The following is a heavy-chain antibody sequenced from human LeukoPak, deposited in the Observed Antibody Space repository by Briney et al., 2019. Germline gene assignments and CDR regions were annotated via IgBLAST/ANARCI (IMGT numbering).Heavy chain of an antibody. Sequence: ASVKVSCKTSGYTFTGYFMHWVRQAPGQGLEWMGWINPNSGGTNYAQKFQGRVTMTRDTSISTAYMELSRLRSDDTAVYYCARVALGYYFQHWGQGTLVTVSS. CDR1: GYTFTGYF. CDR2: INPNSGGT. J-gene: IGHJ1*01. D-gene: IGHD5-18*01. V-gene: IGHV1-2*02. CDR3: ARVALGYYFQH.